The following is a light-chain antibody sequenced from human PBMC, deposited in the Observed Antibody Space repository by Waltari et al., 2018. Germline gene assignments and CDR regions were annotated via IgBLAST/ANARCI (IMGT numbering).Light chain of an antibody. J-gene: IGLJ3*02. CDR1: SSTLAGNL. V-gene: IGLV1-47*01. CDR3: AAWDDNLTGPL. CDR2: KNK. Sequence: SVLTQPPSASGTPGQTVTIPCSGSSSTLAGNLFYWYHQPPGMAPQLLIYKNKQRPSGVPDRFSGSKSGTSASLAISGLRSDDEAEYYCAAWDDNLTGPLFGGGTKVTVL.